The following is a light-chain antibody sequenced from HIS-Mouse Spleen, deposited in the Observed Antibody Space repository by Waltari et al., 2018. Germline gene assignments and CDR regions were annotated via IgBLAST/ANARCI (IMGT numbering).Light chain of an antibody. CDR1: SSNIGSNY. Sequence: QSVLTQSPSASGTPGQRVTISCSGSSSNIGSNYVYWYQQLPGTAPKLLIYRNNQRPSGVPGRCSGSKSGTSAALAISGLRSEDEADYYCAAWDDSLSGWVFGGGTKLTVL. V-gene: IGLV1-47*01. CDR2: RNN. J-gene: IGLJ3*02. CDR3: AAWDDSLSGWV.